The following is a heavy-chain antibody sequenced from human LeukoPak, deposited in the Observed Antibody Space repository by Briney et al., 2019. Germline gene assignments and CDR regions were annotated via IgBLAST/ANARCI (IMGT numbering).Heavy chain of an antibody. CDR1: GYSIITYW. J-gene: IGHJ2*01. D-gene: IGHD4-23*01. CDR2: IHPGDSDT. V-gene: IGHV5-51*01. Sequence: GESLKISCKGSGYSIITYWIGWVRQMPGKGLEWMGIIHPGDSDTRYSPSFQGQVTISVDKSISTAYLQWSSLKASDTAMYYCARLKVVTSSYWCFDLWGRGTLATVSS. CDR3: ARLKVVTSSYWCFDL.